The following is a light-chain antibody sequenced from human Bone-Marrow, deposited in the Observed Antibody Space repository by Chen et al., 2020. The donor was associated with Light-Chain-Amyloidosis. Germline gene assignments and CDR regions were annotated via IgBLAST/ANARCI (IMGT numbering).Light chain of an antibody. CDR1: QSLLHSSNNKNY. Sequence: DIVMTQSPDSLAVSLGERATINCKSTQSLLHSSNNKNYLAWYQQKPGQPPKLLIYWASTRESGVPDRFSGSVCGTDFILTISSLQAEDVAVYYCQYRGTFGQGTKVEIK. J-gene: IGKJ1*01. V-gene: IGKV4-1*01. CDR3: QYRGT. CDR2: WAS.